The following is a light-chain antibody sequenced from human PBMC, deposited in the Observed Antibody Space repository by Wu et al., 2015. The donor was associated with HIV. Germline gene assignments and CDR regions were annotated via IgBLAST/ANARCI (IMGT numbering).Light chain of an antibody. J-gene: IGKJ1*01. CDR3: QQYNNWPPSRT. Sequence: EIVMTQSPAILSVSPGERVTLFCRASQNINSNLAWYQQKPGQAPRLLIYNEFMRATGISARFSGSGSGTEFTLTISSLQSEDFAVYYCQQYNNWPPSRTFGQGTKVEIK. CDR1: QNINSN. V-gene: IGKV3-15*01. CDR2: NEF.